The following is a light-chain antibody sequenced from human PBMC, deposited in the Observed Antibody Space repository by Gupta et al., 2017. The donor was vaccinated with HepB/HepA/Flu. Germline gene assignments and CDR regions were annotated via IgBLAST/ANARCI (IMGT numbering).Light chain of an antibody. CDR1: QDINNY. CDR3: HGEDALGYT. CDR2: DTL. Sequence: DIQMTQSPSSLSASVGDKVTITCQASQDINNYLIWYQQKPGIASKLLIYDTLNFDTGVPARTSARPTGMDFTLIMSSRLLKKIATHTCHGEDALGYTLGQGTKMESK. J-gene: IGKJ2*01. V-gene: IGKV1-33*01.